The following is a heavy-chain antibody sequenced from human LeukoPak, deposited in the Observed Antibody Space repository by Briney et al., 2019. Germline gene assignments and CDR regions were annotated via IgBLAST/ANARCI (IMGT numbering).Heavy chain of an antibody. CDR1: GFTFSSYG. D-gene: IGHD2-8*01. J-gene: IGHJ4*02. Sequence: GGSLRLSCAASGFTFSSYGMHWVRQAPGKGLEWVAFIRYDGSNKYYADSVKGRFTISRDNSKNTLYLQMNSLTAEDTAVYYRAKDGYCTNGVCYGYFDYWGQGTLVTVSS. V-gene: IGHV3-30*02. CDR2: IRYDGSNK. CDR3: AKDGYCTNGVCYGYFDY.